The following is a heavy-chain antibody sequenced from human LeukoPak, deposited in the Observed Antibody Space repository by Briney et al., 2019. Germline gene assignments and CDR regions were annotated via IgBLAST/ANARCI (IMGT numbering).Heavy chain of an antibody. D-gene: IGHD3-22*01. J-gene: IGHJ4*02. V-gene: IGHV4-59*01. CDR3: ARVFSNYDSSGSHPSFYY. CDR1: AGSIRSYY. CDR2: ISYSGST. Sequence: PSETLSLTCTVAAGSIRSYYCSCIRQPPGKGLEWIGYISYSGSTNYNPSLKSRVTISVDTSRSQFSLRLSSVTAADTAVYYCARVFSNYDSSGSHPSFYYWGQGTLVTVSS.